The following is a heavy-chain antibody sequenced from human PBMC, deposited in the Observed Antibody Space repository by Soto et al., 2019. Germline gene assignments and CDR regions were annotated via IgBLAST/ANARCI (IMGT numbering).Heavy chain of an antibody. J-gene: IGHJ4*02. CDR2: ISYDGSNK. Sequence: GGSLRLSCAASGFTFSSYAMHWVRQAPGKGLEWVAVISYDGSNKYYADSVKGRFTISRDNSKNTLYLQMNSLRAEDTAVYYCARDRYYYDSSGYLDYWGQGT. CDR1: GFTFSSYA. V-gene: IGHV3-30-3*01. CDR3: ARDRYYYDSSGYLDY. D-gene: IGHD3-22*01.